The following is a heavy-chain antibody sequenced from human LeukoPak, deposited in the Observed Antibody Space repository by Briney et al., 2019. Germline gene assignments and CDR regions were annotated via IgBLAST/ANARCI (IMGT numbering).Heavy chain of an antibody. Sequence: SETLSLTCAVYGGSFSAYYWNWIRQPPGKGLEWIGEINHSGSTNYNPSLKSRVTISVDTSKNQFSLKLSSVTAADTAVYYCARSLKGYYGSGSYYNLWGQGTLVTVSS. CDR3: ARSLKGYYGSGSYYNL. V-gene: IGHV4-34*01. D-gene: IGHD3-10*01. CDR1: GGSFSAYY. J-gene: IGHJ4*02. CDR2: INHSGST.